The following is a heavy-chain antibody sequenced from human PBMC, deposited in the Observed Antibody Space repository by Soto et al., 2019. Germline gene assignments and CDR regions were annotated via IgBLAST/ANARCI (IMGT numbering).Heavy chain of an antibody. J-gene: IGHJ4*02. D-gene: IGHD2-21*02. CDR1: GYSFTTYW. Sequence: GESLKISCQGSGYSFTTYWIGWVRQMPGKGLEWMGIIYPADSNTKYSPSFQGQVTISADKSINTAYLQWSSLKASDTAMYYCAITQYCGGDCYSGPFEFWGQGTLVTVSS. CDR2: IYPADSNT. CDR3: AITQYCGGDCYSGPFEF. V-gene: IGHV5-51*01.